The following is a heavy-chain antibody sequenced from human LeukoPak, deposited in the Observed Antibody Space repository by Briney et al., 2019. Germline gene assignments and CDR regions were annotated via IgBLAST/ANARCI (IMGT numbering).Heavy chain of an antibody. J-gene: IGHJ3*01. CDR2: IYYSGST. D-gene: IGHD3-10*01. Sequence: SETLSLICTVWGDSIRSYYWRWIGQPPGNGLEGIGYIYYSGSTNDNPSLKMRVTISVDKSKHQFSLKLSSVTAADTALYFCARSERIIIILGGAFDVWGQGTMVTVSS. V-gene: IGHV4-59*08. CDR3: ARSERIIIILGGAFDV. CDR1: GDSIRSYY.